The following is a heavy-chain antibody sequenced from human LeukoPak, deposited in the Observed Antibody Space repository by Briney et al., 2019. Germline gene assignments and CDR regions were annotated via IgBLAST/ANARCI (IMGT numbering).Heavy chain of an antibody. CDR1: GFTFSSYA. Sequence: PGGSLRLSCAASGFTFSSYAMSWVRQAPGKGLEWVSAISGSGSSTYYADSVKGRFTISRDNSKNTLYLQMNSLRAEDTAVYYCAKNVLRYFDWWDYWGQGTLVTVSS. V-gene: IGHV3-23*01. D-gene: IGHD3-9*01. CDR2: ISGSGSST. CDR3: AKNVLRYFDWWDY. J-gene: IGHJ4*02.